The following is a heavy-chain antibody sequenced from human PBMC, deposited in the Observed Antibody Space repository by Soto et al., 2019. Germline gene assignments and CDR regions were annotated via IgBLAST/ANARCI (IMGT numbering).Heavy chain of an antibody. J-gene: IGHJ6*02. CDR1: GGSISSYY. CDR2: IYYSGST. V-gene: IGHV4-59*01. D-gene: IGHD6-13*01. CDR3: ARARSSRSYYYGMDV. Sequence: SETLSLTCTVSGGSISSYYWSWIRQPPGKGLEWIGYIYYSGSTNYNPSLKSRVTISVDTSKNQFSLKLSSVTAADTAVYYCARARSSRSYYYGMDVWGQGTTVTAP.